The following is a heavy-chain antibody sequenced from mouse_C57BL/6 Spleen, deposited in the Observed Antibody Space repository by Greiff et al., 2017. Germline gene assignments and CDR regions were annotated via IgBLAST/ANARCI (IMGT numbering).Heavy chain of an antibody. CDR2: IDPSDSST. D-gene: IGHD1-1*01. CDR3: ARSRLRYGFAY. Sequence: QVQLQQPGAELVKPGASVKLSCKASGYTFTSYWMQWVKQRPGQGLEWIGEIDPSDSSTNYNQKFKGKATLTVDTSSSTAYMQLSSLTSEDSAVYYCARSRLRYGFAYWGQGTLVTVSA. J-gene: IGHJ3*01. V-gene: IGHV1-50*01. CDR1: GYTFTSYW.